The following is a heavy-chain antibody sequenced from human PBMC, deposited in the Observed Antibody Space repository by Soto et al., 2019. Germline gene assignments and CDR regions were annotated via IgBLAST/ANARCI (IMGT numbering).Heavy chain of an antibody. Sequence: QVQLVQSGAEVKKPGSSVKVSCKASGGTFSNYAITWVRQAPGQGLEWLGRIIPIFGSANYAQKFQGRVTITADESTTTAYMELRSLRSDDTAVYYCAKDGGQDGYFGNWFDPWGQGTLVTVSS. CDR2: IIPIFGSA. D-gene: IGHD5-12*01. CDR3: AKDGGQDGYFGNWFDP. CDR1: GGTFSNYA. J-gene: IGHJ5*02. V-gene: IGHV1-69*15.